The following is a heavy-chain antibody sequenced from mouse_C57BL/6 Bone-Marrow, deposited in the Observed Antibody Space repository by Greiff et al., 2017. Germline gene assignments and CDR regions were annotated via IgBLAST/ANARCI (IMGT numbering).Heavy chain of an antibody. Sequence: QVQLQQPGAELVKPGASVKLSCKASGYTFTSYWMHWVKQRPGQGLEWIGMIHPNSGSTNYNEKFKSKATLTVDKSSSTAYMHLSSLTSEDSAVYYCASGVSSGLYAMDYWGQGTSVPVSS. V-gene: IGHV1-64*01. CDR1: GYTFTSYW. CDR3: ASGVSSGLYAMDY. CDR2: IHPNSGST. J-gene: IGHJ4*01. D-gene: IGHD3-2*02.